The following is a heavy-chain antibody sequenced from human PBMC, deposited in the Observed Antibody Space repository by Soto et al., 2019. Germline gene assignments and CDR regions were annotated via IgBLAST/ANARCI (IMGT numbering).Heavy chain of an antibody. CDR3: TRDASRDSSARGWFVP. V-gene: IGHV3-21*01. CDR1: RFTFQSFT. CDR2: ISSNSAYI. D-gene: IGHD6-13*01. Sequence: DGSLRLSCAASRFTFQSFTINGLRQTPGQGLEWVSTISSNSAYIYYTDALRGRFTISRDNAKNSLHLQMNSLRAEDTAVYYFTRDASRDSSARGWFVPWGPGTLVTVSS. J-gene: IGHJ5*02.